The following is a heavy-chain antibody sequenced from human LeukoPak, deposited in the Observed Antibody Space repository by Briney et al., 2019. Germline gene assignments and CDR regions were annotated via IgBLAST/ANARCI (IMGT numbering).Heavy chain of an antibody. CDR1: GFTFSSYE. V-gene: IGHV3-48*03. J-gene: IGHJ3*02. CDR2: ISSSGSTI. D-gene: IGHD4-17*01. Sequence: GGSLRLSCAASGFTFSSYEMNCVRQAPGKGLEWVSYISSSGSTIYYADSVKGRFTISRDSAKNSLYLQMNSLRADDTAVYYCARARAPVTRISSFDIWGQGTMVTVSS. CDR3: ARARAPVTRISSFDI.